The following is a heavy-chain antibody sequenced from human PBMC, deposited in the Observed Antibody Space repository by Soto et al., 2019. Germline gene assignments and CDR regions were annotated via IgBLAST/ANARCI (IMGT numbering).Heavy chain of an antibody. CDR3: ARVNGYYYHT. J-gene: IGHJ5*02. CDR1: GFPFRTYW. V-gene: IGHV3-7*05. D-gene: IGHD3-22*01. Sequence: RGSLKLSCAPLGFPFRTYWMSWFRTAPGTGLEWLASIYQDGSEKYYVDSVKGRFTISRDNAKNSLYLHMNSLRAEDTAVYYCARVNGYYYHTSGQET. CDR2: IYQDGSEK.